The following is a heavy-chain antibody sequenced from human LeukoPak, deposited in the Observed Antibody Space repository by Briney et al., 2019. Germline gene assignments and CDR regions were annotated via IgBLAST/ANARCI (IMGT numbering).Heavy chain of an antibody. D-gene: IGHD3-22*01. CDR3: ARRPFRSVIVVVITYFGY. CDR1: GGSFSNYY. CDR2: INHRGRI. J-gene: IGHJ4*02. Sequence: PSETLSLTCAVSGGSFSNYYWSWIRQPPGKGLEWIGEINHRGRINYNPSLKSRVTISVDTSNNQFSLKLNSVSAADTAVYYCARRPFRSVIVVVITYFGYWGQGSLVTVSS. V-gene: IGHV4-34*01.